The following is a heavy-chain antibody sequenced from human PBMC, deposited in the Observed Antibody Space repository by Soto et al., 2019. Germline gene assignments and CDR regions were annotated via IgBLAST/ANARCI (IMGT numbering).Heavy chain of an antibody. CDR1: GYTFTNHF. CDR2: INPNGGST. Sequence: ASVKVSCKASGYTFTNHFVSWVRQAPGQGLELMGLINPNGGSTSYAQKFQGRVTMTSDTSTSTVYMELRSLGSEVTAIYFCASVAAVAGMRLILAYFDPWGPGTLVTVSS. CDR3: ASVAAVAGMRLILAYFDP. J-gene: IGHJ4*02. V-gene: IGHV1-46*01. D-gene: IGHD6-19*01.